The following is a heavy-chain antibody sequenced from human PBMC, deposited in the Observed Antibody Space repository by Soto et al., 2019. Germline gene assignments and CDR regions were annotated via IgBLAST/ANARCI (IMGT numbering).Heavy chain of an antibody. CDR1: GGSISSGGYY. CDR2: IYYSGST. D-gene: IGHD5-12*01. CDR3: ARRGYSGYGYFDY. Sequence: QVQLQESGPGLVKPSQTLSLTCTVSGGSISSGGYYWSWIRQHPGKGLEWIGYIYYSGSTYYNPSLKSRVTRSVDTSKNQFSRKLSSVTAADTAVYYCARRGYSGYGYFDYWGQGTLVTVSS. J-gene: IGHJ4*02. V-gene: IGHV4-31*03.